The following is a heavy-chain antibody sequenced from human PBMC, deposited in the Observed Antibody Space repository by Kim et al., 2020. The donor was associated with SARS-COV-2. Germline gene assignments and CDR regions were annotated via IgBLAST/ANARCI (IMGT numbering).Heavy chain of an antibody. D-gene: IGHD4-17*01. CDR3: ASPRWNDAFDI. CDR2: INSDGSST. Sequence: GGSLRLSCAASGFTFSSYWMHWVRQAPGKGLVWVSRINSDGSSTSYADSVKGRFTISRDNAKNTLYLQMNSLRAEDTAVYYCASPRWNDAFDIWGQGTRVSVSS. CDR1: GFTFSSYW. J-gene: IGHJ3*02. V-gene: IGHV3-74*01.